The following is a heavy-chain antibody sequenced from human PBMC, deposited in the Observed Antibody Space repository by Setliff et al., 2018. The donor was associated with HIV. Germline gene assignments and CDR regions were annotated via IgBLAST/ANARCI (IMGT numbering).Heavy chain of an antibody. J-gene: IGHJ4*02. D-gene: IGHD1-1*01. V-gene: IGHV1-8*01. CDR3: ARGKIPSWRLTMFDF. CDR2: INPGTGNT. CDR1: GYDFKIYD. Sequence: RASVKVSCKASGYDFKIYDINWVRQAAGQGLEWMGWINPGTGNTGYPQNFSGRVTMTRNTSINTVYMELSSLRSEDTAIYFCARGKIPSWRLTMFDFWGQGTPVTAPQ.